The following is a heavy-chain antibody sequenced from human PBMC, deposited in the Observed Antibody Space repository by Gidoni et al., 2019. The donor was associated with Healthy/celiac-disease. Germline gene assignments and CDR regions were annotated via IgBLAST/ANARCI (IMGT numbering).Heavy chain of an antibody. CDR1: GGSISSSSYY. CDR3: ERRHPIFGVVYGDFGWFDP. CDR2: IYYSGST. V-gene: IGHV4-39*01. Sequence: QLQLQESGPGLVKPSETLSLTCTVSGGSISSSSYYWAWIRQPPGKGLDWIGSIYYSGSTYYNPTIKSRVTISVDTSKNQFSLKLSSVTAEDTAVYYCERRHPIFGVVYGDFGWFDPWGQGTLVTVS. D-gene: IGHD4-17*01. J-gene: IGHJ5*02.